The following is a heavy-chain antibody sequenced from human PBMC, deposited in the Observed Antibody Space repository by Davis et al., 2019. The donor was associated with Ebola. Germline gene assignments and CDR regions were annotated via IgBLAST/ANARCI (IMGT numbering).Heavy chain of an antibody. CDR1: GGSISSGGYS. CDR3: ARGDSSNYIFDY. Sequence: TLSLTCAVSGGSISSGGYSWSWIRQPPGKGLEWIGYIYHSGSTYYNPSLKSRVTISVDRSKNQFSLKLSSVTAADTAVYYCARGDSSNYIFDYWGQGTLVTISS. V-gene: IGHV4-30-2*01. J-gene: IGHJ4*02. D-gene: IGHD4-11*01. CDR2: IYHSGST.